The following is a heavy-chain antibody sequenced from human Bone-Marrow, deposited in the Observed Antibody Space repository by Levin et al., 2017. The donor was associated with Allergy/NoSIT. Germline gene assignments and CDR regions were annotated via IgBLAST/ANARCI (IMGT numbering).Heavy chain of an antibody. CDR1: GDSINTYF. CDR3: ARDKSGNYFSFES. D-gene: IGHD1-26*01. V-gene: IGHV4-59*01. J-gene: IGHJ4*02. Sequence: PSETLSLTCNVSGDSINTYFWSWIRQPPGKGLEWIGYISHSGSTNYNPSLKSRVTISLDTSKNHISLRLISVTAADAAIYYCARDKSGNYFSFESWGEGTLVAVSS. CDR2: ISHSGST.